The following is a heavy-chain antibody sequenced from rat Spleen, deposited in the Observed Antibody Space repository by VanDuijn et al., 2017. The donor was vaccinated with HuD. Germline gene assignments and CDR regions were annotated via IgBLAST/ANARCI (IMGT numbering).Heavy chain of an antibody. CDR2: IIYDGSST. CDR3: ARHRNYGGIPFDY. D-gene: IGHD1-11*01. CDR1: GFTFSDYA. V-gene: IGHV5-17*01. Sequence: EVQLVESGGGLVQPGNSLKLSCAASGFTFSDYAMAWVRQSPKKGLEWVATIIYDGSSTYYADPVKGRFTISRDNAKSTLYLQMDSLRSEDTATYYCARHRNYGGIPFDYWGQGVMVTVSS. J-gene: IGHJ2*01.